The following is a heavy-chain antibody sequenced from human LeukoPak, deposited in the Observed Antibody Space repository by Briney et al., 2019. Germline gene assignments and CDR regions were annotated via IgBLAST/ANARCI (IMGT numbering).Heavy chain of an antibody. D-gene: IGHD3-22*01. CDR1: GFSFENYN. Sequence: PGGSLRLSCAASGFSFENYNMNWVRQAPGKGLEWVAYINVITGYIYYADSLKGRFTIYRDNAKKSLFLEMNSLRAADTAVYYCAKDPTHYRVWDDYDSTVLSYWGQGTLVTVSS. J-gene: IGHJ4*02. CDR3: AKDPTHYRVWDDYDSTVLSY. CDR2: INVITGYI. V-gene: IGHV3-21*01.